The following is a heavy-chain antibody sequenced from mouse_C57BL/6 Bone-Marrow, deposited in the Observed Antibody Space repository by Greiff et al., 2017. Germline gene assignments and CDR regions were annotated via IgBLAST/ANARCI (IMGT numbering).Heavy chain of an antibody. Sequence: QVQLKESGPELVKPGASVKISCKASGYAFSSSWMNWVKQRPGKGLEWIGRIYPGDGDTNYNGKFKGKATLTADKSSSTAYMQLSSLTSEDSAVYFCAKISTTVVAKDYWGQGTTLTVSS. D-gene: IGHD1-1*01. J-gene: IGHJ2*01. CDR3: AKISTTVVAKDY. V-gene: IGHV1-82*01. CDR1: GYAFSSSW. CDR2: IYPGDGDT.